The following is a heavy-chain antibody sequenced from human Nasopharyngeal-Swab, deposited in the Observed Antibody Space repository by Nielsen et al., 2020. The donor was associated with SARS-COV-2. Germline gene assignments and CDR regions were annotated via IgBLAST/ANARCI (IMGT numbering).Heavy chain of an antibody. V-gene: IGHV1-69*10. CDR3: ARTGRDRAGAYDSSGYTFDY. D-gene: IGHD3-22*01. Sequence: SVKVSCKASGGTFSSYAISWVRQAPGQGLEWMGGIIPILGIANYAQKFRGRVTITADKSTSTAYMELSSLRSEDTAVYYCARTGRDRAGAYDSSGYTFDYWGQGTLVTVSS. J-gene: IGHJ4*02. CDR1: GGTFSSYA. CDR2: IIPILGIA.